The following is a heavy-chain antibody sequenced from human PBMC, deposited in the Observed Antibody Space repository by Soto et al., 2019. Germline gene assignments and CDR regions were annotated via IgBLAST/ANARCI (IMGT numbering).Heavy chain of an antibody. J-gene: IGHJ4*02. V-gene: IGHV3-48*02. D-gene: IGHD1-20*01. Sequence: GGSLRLSCEASGLTFTSYGMTWARQAPGMGLEWVAHIDSTAATISYADSVRGRFTISRDNAKNSLYLQMNSLRDEDTAIYYCATDPDGIYDFDYWGQGILVTVSS. CDR2: IDSTAATI. CDR3: ATDPDGIYDFDY. CDR1: GLTFTSYG.